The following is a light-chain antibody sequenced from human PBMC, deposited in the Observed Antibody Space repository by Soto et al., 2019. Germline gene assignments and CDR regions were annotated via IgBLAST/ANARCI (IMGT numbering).Light chain of an antibody. CDR3: MQALQTPT. CDR1: QILLHSNGYNY. Sequence: VMAQSPLRLPVTPLDPASISCSSSQILLHSNGYNYLDWYLQKPGQSPQLLIYLGSNRSSGVPDRFSGSGSGTDFTPKISRVEAEDVGVYYCMQALQTPTFGQGTRLEI. V-gene: IGKV2-28*01. J-gene: IGKJ5*01. CDR2: LGS.